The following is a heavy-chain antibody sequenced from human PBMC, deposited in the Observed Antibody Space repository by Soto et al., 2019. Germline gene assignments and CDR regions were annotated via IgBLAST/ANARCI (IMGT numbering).Heavy chain of an antibody. CDR3: AKSPQRVFAYFDS. D-gene: IGHD3-3*01. CDR2: ISTSGNTT. V-gene: IGHV3-23*01. CDR1: GFKFSAYA. Sequence: QLLESGGALIQPGGSLRVSCVASGFKFSAYAMTWLRQSPGQGLQWVSSISTSGNTTIYADSVKGRFTISRDNSRNTLYLQMRSLRAEDTARYFCAKSPQRVFAYFDSWGQGSLVTVSS. J-gene: IGHJ4*02.